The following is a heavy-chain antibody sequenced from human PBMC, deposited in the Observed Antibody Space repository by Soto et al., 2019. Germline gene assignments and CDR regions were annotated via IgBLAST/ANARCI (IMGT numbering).Heavy chain of an antibody. Sequence: QVQLVQSGAEVKKPGSSVKVSCKASGGTFSSYAISWVRQAPGQGLEWMGGIIPIFGTANYAQKFQGRVTITADESTSTAYMELGSLRSEDTAVYYCARRWLRASYYYYGMDVWGQGTTVTVSS. CDR1: GGTFSSYA. J-gene: IGHJ6*02. V-gene: IGHV1-69*01. CDR2: IIPIFGTA. CDR3: ARRWLRASYYYYGMDV. D-gene: IGHD3-22*01.